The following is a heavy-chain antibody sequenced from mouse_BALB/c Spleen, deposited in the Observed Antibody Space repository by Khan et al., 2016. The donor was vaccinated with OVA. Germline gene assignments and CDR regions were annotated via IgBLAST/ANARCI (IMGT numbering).Heavy chain of an antibody. CDR2: FISDGYYT. V-gene: IGHV5-6*01. D-gene: IGHD1-3*01. CDR1: GFTFSAYG. J-gene: IGHJ3*01. CDR3: ASHLSGSFAY. Sequence: VQLKQSGGDLVRPGGSLKLSCAASGFTFSAYGMSWVRQSLDKRLEWFATFISDGYYTYYPDSLKGRIIISRDNAKNTLYLQLSSLKSEDSAMYYCASHLSGSFAYWGQGTLVTVSA.